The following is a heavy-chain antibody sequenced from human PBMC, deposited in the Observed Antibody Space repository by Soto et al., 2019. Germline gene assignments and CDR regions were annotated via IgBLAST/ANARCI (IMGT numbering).Heavy chain of an antibody. V-gene: IGHV3-7*01. CDR3: AREGNDCSSTSCYGGDY. CDR2: IKQDGSEK. J-gene: IGHJ4*02. CDR1: GFTFSSYW. D-gene: IGHD2-2*01. Sequence: GGSLRLSCAASGFTFSSYWMSWVRQAPGKGLEWVANIKQDGSEKYYVDSVKGRFTISRDNAKNSLYLQMNSLRAEDTAGYYCAREGNDCSSTSCYGGDYWGQGTLVTVSS.